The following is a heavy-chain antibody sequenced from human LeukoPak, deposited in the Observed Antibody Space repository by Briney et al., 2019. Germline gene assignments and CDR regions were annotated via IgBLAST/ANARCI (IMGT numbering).Heavy chain of an antibody. D-gene: IGHD3-10*01. J-gene: IGHJ4*02. CDR2: ISGSGSNT. V-gene: IGHV3-23*01. CDR1: GITFSGSG. Sequence: GGSLRLSCAASGITFSGSGMSWVRQAPGKGLEWVSTISGSGSNTHYADSVKGRFTISRDNSKNTLYLQMNSLRAEDTAVYYCAKDVRFGDSDYWGQGTLVTVSS. CDR3: AKDVRFGDSDY.